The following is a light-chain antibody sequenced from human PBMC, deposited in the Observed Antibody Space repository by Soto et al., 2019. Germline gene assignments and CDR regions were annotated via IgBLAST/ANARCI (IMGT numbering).Light chain of an antibody. CDR3: SSYAGSNNSYV. Sequence: QSALTQPPSASGSPGQSVTISCTGTSSDVGGYNYVSWYQQHPGKALKLMIYEVSKRPSGVPDRFSGSKSGNTASLTVSGLQAEDEADYYCSSYAGSNNSYVFGTGTKVTVL. V-gene: IGLV2-8*01. CDR2: EVS. CDR1: SSDVGGYNY. J-gene: IGLJ1*01.